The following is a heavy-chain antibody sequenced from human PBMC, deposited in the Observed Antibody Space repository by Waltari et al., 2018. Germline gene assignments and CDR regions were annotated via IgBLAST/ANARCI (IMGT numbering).Heavy chain of an antibody. CDR2: ISYDGSNK. CDR1: GFTFSSYA. CDR3: ARGYYYDSSGYYGSH. Sequence: QVQLVESGGGVVQPGRSLRLSCAASGFTFSSYAMHWVRQAPGKGLEWVAVISYDGSNKYYADSVKGRFTISRDNSKNTLYLQMNSLRAEDTAVYYCARGYYYDSSGYYGSHWGQGTLVTVSS. J-gene: IGHJ4*02. V-gene: IGHV3-30-3*01. D-gene: IGHD3-22*01.